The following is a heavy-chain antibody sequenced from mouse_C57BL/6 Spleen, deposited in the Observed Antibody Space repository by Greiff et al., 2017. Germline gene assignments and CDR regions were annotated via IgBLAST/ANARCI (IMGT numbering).Heavy chain of an antibody. CDR1: GYTFTTYP. Sequence: VQGVESGAELVKPGASVKMSCKASGYTFTTYPIEWMKQNHGKSLEWIGNFHPYNDDTKYNEKFKGKATLTVEKSSSTVYLELSRLTSDDSAVYYCARSYYGREWYYFDYWGQGTTLTVSS. V-gene: IGHV1-47*01. CDR3: ARSYYGREWYYFDY. J-gene: IGHJ2*01. CDR2: FHPYNDDT. D-gene: IGHD1-1*01.